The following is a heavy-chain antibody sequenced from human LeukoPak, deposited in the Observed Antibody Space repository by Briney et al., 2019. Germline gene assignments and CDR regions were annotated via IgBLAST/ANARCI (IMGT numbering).Heavy chain of an antibody. J-gene: IGHJ3*02. Sequence: PGGSLRLSCAASGFTFDDYAMHWVRQAPGKGLEWVSGISWNSGSIGYADSVKGRFTISRDNAKNSLYLQMNSLRAEDTALYYCAKGGRYGSGSFQAFGIWGQGTMVTVSS. V-gene: IGHV3-9*01. D-gene: IGHD3-10*01. CDR3: AKGGRYGSGSFQAFGI. CDR2: ISWNSGSI. CDR1: GFTFDDYA.